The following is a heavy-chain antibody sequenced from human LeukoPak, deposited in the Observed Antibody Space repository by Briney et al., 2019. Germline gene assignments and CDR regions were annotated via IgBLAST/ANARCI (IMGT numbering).Heavy chain of an antibody. CDR3: AREPRYCSGGNCYRGGYMDV. Sequence: SETLSLTCTVSGGSISSYYWGWIRQPPGKGLEWIGSIFYSGSTYYNPSLKSRVTISVDTSKNQFSLKLSSVTAADTAVYYCAREPRYCSGGNCYRGGYMDVWGKGTTVTVSS. CDR1: GGSISSYY. J-gene: IGHJ6*03. CDR2: IFYSGST. V-gene: IGHV4-39*07. D-gene: IGHD2-15*01.